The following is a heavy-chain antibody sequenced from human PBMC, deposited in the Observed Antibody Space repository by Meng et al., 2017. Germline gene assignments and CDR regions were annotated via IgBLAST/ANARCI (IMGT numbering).Heavy chain of an antibody. Sequence: QVQVQEAGPGLVRPSETLSPTGTVSGGSVSSGSYYWSWIRQPPGKGLEWIGYIYYSGSTNYNPSLKSRVTISVDTSKNQFSLKLSSVTAADTAVYYCARGGTGYYYDSSGYVRTYYFDYWGQGTLVTVSS. J-gene: IGHJ4*02. D-gene: IGHD3-22*01. CDR3: ARGGTGYYYDSSGYVRTYYFDY. V-gene: IGHV4-61*01. CDR2: IYYSGST. CDR1: GGSVSSGSYY.